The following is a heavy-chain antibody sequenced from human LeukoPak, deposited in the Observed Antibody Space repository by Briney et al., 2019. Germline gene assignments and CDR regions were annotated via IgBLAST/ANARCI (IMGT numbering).Heavy chain of an antibody. Sequence: ASVKVSCKASGYTSPTYDINWVRQAAGQGLEWMGWMNLKSGNTDCAQKFQGRVSMTRDTSISTAYMELSRLRSEDTAVYYCARGRVDGQCGAGSCYHLDPWGQGILVTVSS. J-gene: IGHJ5*02. CDR2: MNLKSGNT. CDR1: GYTSPTYD. D-gene: IGHD2-15*01. CDR3: ARGRVDGQCGAGSCYHLDP. V-gene: IGHV1-8*01.